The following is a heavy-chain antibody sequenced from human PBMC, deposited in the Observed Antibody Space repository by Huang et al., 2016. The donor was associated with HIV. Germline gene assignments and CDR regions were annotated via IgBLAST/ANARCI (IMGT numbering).Heavy chain of an antibody. CDR3: ARGPYYDILTGDDAFDI. CDR2: ISGSSRTE. V-gene: IGHV3-48*01. CDR1: GFTFSSYS. Sequence: EVQLVESGGGLAQPGGSLRLSCAASGFTFSSYSMNWVRQAPGKGVEWVSYISGSSRTEYNADSVKGRFTISRDSAKNSLYLQMNSLRADDTAVYYCARGPYYDILTGDDAFDIWGQGTMVTVSS. D-gene: IGHD3-9*01. J-gene: IGHJ3*02.